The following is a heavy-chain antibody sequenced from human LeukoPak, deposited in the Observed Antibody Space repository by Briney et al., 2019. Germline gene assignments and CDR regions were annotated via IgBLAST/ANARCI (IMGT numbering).Heavy chain of an antibody. CDR3: ARKEQRIGDYDAFDI. CDR1: GVSITTYY. Sequence: SETLSLTCTVSGVSITTYYWSWIRQPPGKGLEWIGYIYYSGSTNYNPSLKSRVTISVDTSKNQFSLKLSSVTAADTAVYYCARKEQRIGDYDAFDIWGQGTMVTVSS. D-gene: IGHD1/OR15-1a*01. V-gene: IGHV4-59*01. CDR2: IYYSGST. J-gene: IGHJ3*02.